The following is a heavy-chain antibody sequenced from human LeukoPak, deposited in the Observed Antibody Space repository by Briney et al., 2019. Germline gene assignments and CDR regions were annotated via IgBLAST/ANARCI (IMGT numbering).Heavy chain of an antibody. D-gene: IGHD3-10*01. CDR2: INHSGST. Sequence: PSETLSLTCAVYGGSFSGYYWSWIRQPPGKGLEWIGEINHSGSTNYNPSLKSRVTISVDTSKNQFSLKLSSVTAADTAVYYCARGGITMVRGVFRNWGQGTLVTVS. CDR1: GGSFSGYY. J-gene: IGHJ4*02. V-gene: IGHV4-34*01. CDR3: ARGGITMVRGVFRN.